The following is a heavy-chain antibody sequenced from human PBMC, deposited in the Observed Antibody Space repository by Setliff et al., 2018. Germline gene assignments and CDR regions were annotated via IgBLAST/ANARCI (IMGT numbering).Heavy chain of an antibody. CDR1: GYTFTTYA. CDR3: ARGSRYGTPIYRGDYYMDV. J-gene: IGHJ6*03. CDR2: INTNTGNP. Sequence: GASVKVSCKASGYTFTTYAMGWMRQAPGQGLEWMGWINTNTGNPSYAQGFTGRFVFSLDTSVSTAYLQISSLKAEDTAVYYCARGSRYGTPIYRGDYYMDVWGKGTTVTVSS. D-gene: IGHD5-12*01. V-gene: IGHV7-4-1*02.